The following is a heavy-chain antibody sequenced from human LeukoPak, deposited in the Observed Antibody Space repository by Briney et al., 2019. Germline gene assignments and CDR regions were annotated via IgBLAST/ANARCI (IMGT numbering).Heavy chain of an antibody. Sequence: PGGSLRLSCAASGFTFDDYAMHWVRQAPGKGLEWVSGISWNSGSIGYADSVKGRFAISRDNAKNSLYLQMNSLRAEDTALYYCAKELDTAMVNWGQGTLVTVSS. CDR2: ISWNSGSI. D-gene: IGHD5-18*01. V-gene: IGHV3-9*01. CDR1: GFTFDDYA. CDR3: AKELDTAMVN. J-gene: IGHJ4*02.